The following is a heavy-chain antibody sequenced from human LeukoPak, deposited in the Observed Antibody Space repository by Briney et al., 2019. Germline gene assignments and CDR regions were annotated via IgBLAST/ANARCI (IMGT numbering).Heavy chain of an antibody. Sequence: SETLSLTCTVSGGSISSSSYYWGWIRQPPGKGLEWIGSIYYSGSTYYNPSLKSRVTISVDTSKNQFSLKLSSVTAADTAVYYCARRVAGTLDYWGQGTLVTVSS. J-gene: IGHJ4*02. D-gene: IGHD1-1*01. V-gene: IGHV4-39*01. CDR2: IYYSGST. CDR1: GGSISSSSYY. CDR3: ARRVAGTLDY.